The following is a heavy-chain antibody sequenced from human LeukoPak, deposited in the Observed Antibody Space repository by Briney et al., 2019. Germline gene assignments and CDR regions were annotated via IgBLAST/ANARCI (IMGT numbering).Heavy chain of an antibody. D-gene: IGHD4-23*01. CDR3: AKGTTVVRRLVGVKSSDAFDI. Sequence: GGSLRLSCVASGFTFSTYGMSWVRQAPGKGLEWVSAISGSGGSTYYADSVKGRFTISRDNSKNTLYLQMNSLRAEDTAVYYCAKGTTVVRRLVGVKSSDAFDIWGQGTMVTVSS. J-gene: IGHJ3*02. CDR2: ISGSGGST. CDR1: GFTFSTYG. V-gene: IGHV3-23*01.